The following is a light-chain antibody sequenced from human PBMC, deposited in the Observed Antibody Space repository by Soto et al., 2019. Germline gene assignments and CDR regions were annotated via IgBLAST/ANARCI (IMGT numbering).Light chain of an antibody. Sequence: QSALTQPPSVSGAPGQRVTISCTGSSSNIGAGYDVHWYQQVPGTAPKLLIYGNSNRPSGVPDRFSASKSGTSASLAITGLQAEDEADYYCQSYDSSLSGSKVFGGGTKLTVL. CDR2: GNS. J-gene: IGLJ2*01. CDR3: QSYDSSLSGSKV. CDR1: SSNIGAGYD. V-gene: IGLV1-40*01.